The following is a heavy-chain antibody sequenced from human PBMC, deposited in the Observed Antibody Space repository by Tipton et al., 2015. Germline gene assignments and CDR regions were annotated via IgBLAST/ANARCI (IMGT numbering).Heavy chain of an antibody. CDR3: ARAEDTGMPAFLHYHYYGLDV. CDR1: GFTFNDYY. CDR2: ISTSGTTI. Sequence: SLRLSCAASGFTFNDYYLSWLRQAPGKGLEWVSHISTSGTTIYYADSVEGRFTISRDNAKNLLYLQMNSLRTEDTAVYYCARAEDTGMPAFLHYHYYGLDVWGQGTTVTVSS. V-gene: IGHV3-11*01. D-gene: IGHD5-18*01. J-gene: IGHJ6*02.